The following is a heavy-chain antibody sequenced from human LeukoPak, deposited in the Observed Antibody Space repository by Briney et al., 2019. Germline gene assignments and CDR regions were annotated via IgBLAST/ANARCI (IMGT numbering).Heavy chain of an antibody. Sequence: SETLSLTCTVSGGSISSSIYYWSWIRQPPGKGLEWIGYIYYSGSTYYNPSLKSRLTISVDTSKNQFSLKLSSVTAADTAVYYCARRVVGQPDAFDIWGQGTMVTVSS. D-gene: IGHD2-2*01. J-gene: IGHJ3*02. CDR3: ARRVVGQPDAFDI. V-gene: IGHV4-30-4*01. CDR1: GGSISSSIYY. CDR2: IYYSGST.